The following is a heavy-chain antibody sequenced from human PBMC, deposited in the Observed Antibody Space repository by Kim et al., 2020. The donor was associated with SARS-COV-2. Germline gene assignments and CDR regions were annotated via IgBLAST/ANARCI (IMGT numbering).Heavy chain of an antibody. CDR3: ARSYYDSSGYLY. V-gene: IGHV1-69*01. Sequence: NYAQKFQGRVTITADESTSTAYMELSSLRSEDTAVYYCARSYYDSSGYLYWGQGTLVTVSS. J-gene: IGHJ4*02. D-gene: IGHD3-22*01.